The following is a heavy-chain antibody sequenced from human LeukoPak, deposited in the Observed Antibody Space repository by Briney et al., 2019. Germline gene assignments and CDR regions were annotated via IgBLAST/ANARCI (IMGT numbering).Heavy chain of an antibody. CDR3: ARRAGAYTHPYDY. CDR1: GFTVNSTY. Sequence: PGGSLRLSCAASGFTVNSTYMSWVRQAPGKGLEWVSIIYSGGSTYYVDSVKGRFSISRDNSKNTVYLQMNSLRAEDTAVYYCARRAGAYTHPYDYWGQGTLVTVSS. D-gene: IGHD3-16*01. CDR2: IYSGGST. J-gene: IGHJ4*02. V-gene: IGHV3-53*01.